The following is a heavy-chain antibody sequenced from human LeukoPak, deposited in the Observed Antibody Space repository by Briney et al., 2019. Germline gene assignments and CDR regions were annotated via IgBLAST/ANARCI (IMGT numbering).Heavy chain of an antibody. CDR2: MNPKSGNT. J-gene: IGHJ5*01. V-gene: IGHV1-8*01. CDR3: ARVGSGSYHYNWFDS. CDR1: GYTFNSYD. D-gene: IGHD3-10*01. Sequence: ASVKVSCKASGYTFNSYDINWVRQATGQGLEWMGWMNPKSGNTGYAQKFQGRVTMTRNTSISTAYMELSSLRSEDTAVYYCARVGSGSYHYNWFDSWGQGTLVTVSS.